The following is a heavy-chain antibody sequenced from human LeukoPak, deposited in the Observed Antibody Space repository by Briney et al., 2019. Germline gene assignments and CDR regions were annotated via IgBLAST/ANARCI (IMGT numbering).Heavy chain of an antibody. CDR2: ISWDGTT. J-gene: IGHJ4*02. CDR3: VKDLSYESSGSVIEN. V-gene: IGHV3-43*01. Sequence: PGGSLRLSCAASGFTFEDYTMHWVRQGPGKTLEWVSLISWDGTTYYADSLKGRFTISRDNSKNSLYLQMDTLTTDDTAFYYCVKDLSYESSGSVIENWGQGTPVTVSS. CDR1: GFTFEDYT. D-gene: IGHD3-22*01.